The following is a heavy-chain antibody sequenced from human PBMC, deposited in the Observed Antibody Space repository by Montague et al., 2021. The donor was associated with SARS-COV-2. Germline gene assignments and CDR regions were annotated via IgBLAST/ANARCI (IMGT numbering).Heavy chain of an antibody. J-gene: IGHJ3*02. D-gene: IGHD2-15*01. CDR1: GVSISNHY. CDR2: VSDNKST. CDR3: VRNRSNGGFDGAFDI. V-gene: IGHV4-59*11. Sequence: SETLSLTCTVSGVSISNHYWSWIRQPPGKGLEWVGYVSDNKSTNYNPSLKSRVTISADTPKNQFSLRLTSVTAADTAVYYCVRNRSNGGFDGAFDIWGQGTLVTVSS.